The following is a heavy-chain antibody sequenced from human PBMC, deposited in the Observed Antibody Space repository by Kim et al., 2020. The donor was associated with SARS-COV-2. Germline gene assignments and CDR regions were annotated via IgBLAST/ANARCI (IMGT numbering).Heavy chain of an antibody. J-gene: IGHJ6*02. CDR1: GYTFTSYD. CDR3: ARGHMVVVPAAIGMDV. D-gene: IGHD2-2*02. V-gene: IGHV1-8*01. Sequence: ASVKVSCKASGYTFTSYDINWVRQATGQGLEWMGWMNPNSGNTGYAQKFQGRVTMTRNTSISTAYMELSSLRSEDTAVYYCARGHMVVVPAAIGMDVWGQGTTVTVSS. CDR2: MNPNSGNT.